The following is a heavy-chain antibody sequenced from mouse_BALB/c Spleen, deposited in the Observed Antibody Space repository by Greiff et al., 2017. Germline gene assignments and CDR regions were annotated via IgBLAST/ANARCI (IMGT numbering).Heavy chain of an antibody. V-gene: IGHV3-2*02. CDR2: ISYSGST. Sequence: EVKVEESGPGLVKPSQSLSLTCTVTGYSITSDYAWNWIRQFPGNKLEWMGYISYSGSTSYNPSLKSRISITRDTSKNQFFLQLNSVTTEDTATYYCARRGMITTRDYYAMDYWGQGTSVTVSS. CDR1: GYSITSDYA. J-gene: IGHJ4*01. CDR3: ARRGMITTRDYYAMDY. D-gene: IGHD2-4*01.